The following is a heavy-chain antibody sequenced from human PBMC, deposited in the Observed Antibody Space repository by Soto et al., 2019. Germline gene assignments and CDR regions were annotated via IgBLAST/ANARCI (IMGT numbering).Heavy chain of an antibody. J-gene: IGHJ6*02. D-gene: IGHD2-15*01. CDR3: ARGSARLMTHYSSLPGLYGMDV. CDR1: GGSISSGGYS. Sequence: PSETLSLTCAVSGGSISSGGYSWSWIRQPPGKGLEWIGYIYHSGSTYDNPSLKSRVTISVDRSKNQFSLKLSSVTAADTAVYYCARGSARLMTHYSSLPGLYGMDVWDQGTTVTVSS. CDR2: IYHSGST. V-gene: IGHV4-30-2*01.